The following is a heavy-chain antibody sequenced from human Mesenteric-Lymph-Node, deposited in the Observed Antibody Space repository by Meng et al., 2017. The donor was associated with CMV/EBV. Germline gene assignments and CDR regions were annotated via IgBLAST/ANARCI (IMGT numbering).Heavy chain of an antibody. CDR2: SYYSGST. D-gene: IGHD2-2*01. CDR1: GDSISSSSNY. V-gene: IGHV4-39*07. J-gene: IGHJ4*02. Sequence: GSLRLSCTVSGDSISSSSNYWGWIRQPPGKGLEWIGTSYYSGSTYYSPSLKSRVTISVDTSKNQFSLKLSSVTAADTAVYYCAREQYCSSTSCSHFIDYWGQGTLVTVSS. CDR3: AREQYCSSTSCSHFIDY.